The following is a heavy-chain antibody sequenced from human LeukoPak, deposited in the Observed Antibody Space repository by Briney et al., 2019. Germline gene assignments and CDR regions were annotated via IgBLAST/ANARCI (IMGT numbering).Heavy chain of an antibody. J-gene: IGHJ2*01. CDR1: GGSISSGRYY. D-gene: IGHD4-11*01. V-gene: IGHV4-31*03. Sequence: SQTLSLTCTVSGGSISSGRYYWSWIRQHPGKGLEWIGYIYYTGSAYYNPSLKSRVTISRDTSKNQFSLNLSSVTAADTAVYYCARGWGGSTSTVTTRPRYCDLWGRGTLVIVSS. CDR3: ARGWGGSTSTVTTRPRYCDL. CDR2: IYYTGSA.